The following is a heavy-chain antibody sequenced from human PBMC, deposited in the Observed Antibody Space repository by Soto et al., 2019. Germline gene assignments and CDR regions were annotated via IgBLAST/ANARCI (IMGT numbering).Heavy chain of an antibody. CDR2: FHHSGYI. CDR1: GASTFRLY. Sequence: LETLSLTCTVSGASTFRLYWGRVRKPPGRGLEWIGFFHHSGYISYNPSLKSRVTISVDTSKNQFSLKLSSVTAADTAVYYCARGQVGARPYYYYYYGMDVWGQGTTVTVSS. J-gene: IGHJ6*02. D-gene: IGHD1-26*01. V-gene: IGHV4-59*11. CDR3: ARGQVGARPYYYYYYGMDV.